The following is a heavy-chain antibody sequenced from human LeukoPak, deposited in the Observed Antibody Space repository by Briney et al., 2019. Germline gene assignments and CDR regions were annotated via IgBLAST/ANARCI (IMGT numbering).Heavy chain of an antibody. CDR3: ARDTHIVVVTAIDY. CDR2: IYYSGST. Sequence: TLSLTCTVSGGSVSSGDYYWSWIRQHPGKGLEWIAYIYYSGSTYYNPSLKSRATISVDTSKNQVSLKLSSVTAADTAVYYCARDTHIVVVTAIDYWGQGTLVTVSS. V-gene: IGHV4-31*03. CDR1: GGSVSSGDYY. J-gene: IGHJ4*02. D-gene: IGHD2-21*02.